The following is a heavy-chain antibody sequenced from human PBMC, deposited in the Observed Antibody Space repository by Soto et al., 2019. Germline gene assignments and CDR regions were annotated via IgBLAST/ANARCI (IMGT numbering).Heavy chain of an antibody. V-gene: IGHV1-69*01. CDR1: GGTFISYT. D-gene: IGHD5-12*01. J-gene: IGHJ3*01. CDR2: ILPVFGTT. Sequence: QVQLVQSGTEVKKPGSSVKVSCKASGGTFISYTFNWVRQAPGQGLEWMGEILPVFGTTHYAPKFQGRVASTADAATATGYMELYSLRSEDTALYYCASRGGHYAVDLWGLGTMITVSS. CDR3: ASRGGHYAVDL.